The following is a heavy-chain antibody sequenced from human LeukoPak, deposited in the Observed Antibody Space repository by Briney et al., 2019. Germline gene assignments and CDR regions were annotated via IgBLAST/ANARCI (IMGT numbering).Heavy chain of an antibody. CDR1: GYTFTSYD. V-gene: IGHV1-8*01. Sequence: ASVKVSCKASGYTFTSYDINWVRQATGQGPEWMGWMNPNSGNTGYAQKFQGRVTMTRNTSISTAYMELSSLRSEDTAVYYCARGVGHGDYTVFYYYYYYMDVWGKGTTVTVSS. CDR3: ARGVGHGDYTVFYYYYYYMDV. J-gene: IGHJ6*03. CDR2: MNPNSGNT. D-gene: IGHD4-17*01.